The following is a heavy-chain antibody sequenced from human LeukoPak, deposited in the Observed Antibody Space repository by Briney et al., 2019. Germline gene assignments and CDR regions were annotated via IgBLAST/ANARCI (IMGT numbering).Heavy chain of an antibody. D-gene: IGHD3-3*02. V-gene: IGHV1-69*04. Sequence: RASVKVSCKASGGTFSSYAISWVRQAPGQGLEWMGRIIPILGIANYAQKFQGRVTITADKSTSTAHMELSSLRSEDTAVYYCAREESLDYYYYYGMDVWGQGTTVTVSS. CDR3: AREESLDYYYYYGMDV. CDR1: GGTFSSYA. CDR2: IIPILGIA. J-gene: IGHJ6*02.